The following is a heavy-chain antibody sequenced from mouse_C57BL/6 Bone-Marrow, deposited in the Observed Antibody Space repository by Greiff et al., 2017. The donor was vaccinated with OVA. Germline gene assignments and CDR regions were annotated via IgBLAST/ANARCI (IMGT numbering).Heavy chain of an antibody. CDR1: GFSLTSYA. Sequence: VQRVESGPGLVAPSQSLSITCTVSGFSLTSYAISWVRQPPGKGLEWLGVIWTGGGTNYNSALKSRLSISKDNSKSQVFLKMNSLQTDDTARYYCARKDYGSSYDWYFDVWGTGTTVTVSS. J-gene: IGHJ1*03. CDR3: ARKDYGSSYDWYFDV. CDR2: IWTGGGT. D-gene: IGHD1-1*01. V-gene: IGHV2-9-1*01.